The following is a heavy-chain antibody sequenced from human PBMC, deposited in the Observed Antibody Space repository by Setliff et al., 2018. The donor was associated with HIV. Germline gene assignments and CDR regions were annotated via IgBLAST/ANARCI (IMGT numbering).Heavy chain of an antibody. CDR2: IYTSGSA. V-gene: IGHV4-4*08. J-gene: IGHJ3*02. CDR1: GGSVSGYK. CDR3: ARRDYNFSGTFDI. Sequence: SLTCIVSGGSVSGYKWSWIRQSPGKGLEWIGYIYTSGSATYNPSLKSRVTISIDTSKNQFSLRLDSVTAADTAVYYCARRDYNFSGTFDIWGQGTMVTVSS. D-gene: IGHD3-3*01.